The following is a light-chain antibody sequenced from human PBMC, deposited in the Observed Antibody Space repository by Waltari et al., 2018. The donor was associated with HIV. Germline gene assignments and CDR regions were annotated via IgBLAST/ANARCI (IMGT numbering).Light chain of an antibody. V-gene: IGKV3-20*01. J-gene: IGKJ3*01. Sequence: EIVLTQSPGPLSLSPGERATLSCRASQSVSSNYLAWYQQKPGQAPRLLIYDISTRATGSPDRCGGSGSGTDFTLTISRLEPEDVAVYYCHQYGNSPFTFGLGTKVDIK. CDR1: QSVSSNY. CDR2: DIS. CDR3: HQYGNSPFT.